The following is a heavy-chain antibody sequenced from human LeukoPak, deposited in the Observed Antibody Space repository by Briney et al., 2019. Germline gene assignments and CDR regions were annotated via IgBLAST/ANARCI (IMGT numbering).Heavy chain of an antibody. D-gene: IGHD2-2*02. CDR2: ISGSGTTI. Sequence: GGSLRLSCAASGFTFSDYYMSWIRQAPGKGLEWFSSISGSGTTIYYADSVKGRFTISRDNSKNTLYLQMNSPRAEDTAVYYCAKVSPVVPAAIPRSHYGMDVWGQGTTVTVSS. V-gene: IGHV3-11*01. CDR3: AKVSPVVPAAIPRSHYGMDV. CDR1: GFTFSDYY. J-gene: IGHJ6*02.